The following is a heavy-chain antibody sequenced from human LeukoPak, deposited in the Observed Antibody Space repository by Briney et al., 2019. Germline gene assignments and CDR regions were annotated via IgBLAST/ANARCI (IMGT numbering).Heavy chain of an antibody. D-gene: IGHD6-6*01. CDR1: GGSISSSSYY. J-gene: IGHJ6*03. CDR3: ARGVLPRSYYYMDV. V-gene: IGHV4-39*07. CDR2: IYYSGST. Sequence: SETLSLTCTVSGGSISSSSYYWGWIRQPPGKGLEWIGSIYYSGSTNYNPSLKSRVTISVDTSKNQFSLKLSSVTAADTAVYYCARGVLPRSYYYMDVWGKGTTVTVSS.